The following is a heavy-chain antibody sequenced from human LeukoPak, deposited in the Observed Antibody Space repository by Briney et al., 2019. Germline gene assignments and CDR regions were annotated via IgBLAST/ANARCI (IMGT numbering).Heavy chain of an antibody. Sequence: SVKVSCKASGGTFSSYAISWVRQAPGQGLEWMGGIIPIFGTANYAQKFQGRVTITTDESTSTAYMELSSLRSEDTAVYYCARDSNPGGYMDVRGKGTTVTVSS. D-gene: IGHD2-8*01. V-gene: IGHV1-69*05. J-gene: IGHJ6*03. CDR3: ARDSNPGGYMDV. CDR1: GGTFSSYA. CDR2: IIPIFGTA.